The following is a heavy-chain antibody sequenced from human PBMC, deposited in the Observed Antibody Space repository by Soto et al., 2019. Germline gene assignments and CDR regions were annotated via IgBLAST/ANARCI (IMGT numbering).Heavy chain of an antibody. D-gene: IGHD5-18*01. Sequence: EVQLVESGGALVQPGGSLRLSCAASGFTFSSNYMSWVRQAPGKGLEWVSVIFSGGSTYYADSVKGRLTISRDNSKNTLYLQMNSLRDEDTAVYYCARDQGYSHYWGQGTLVTVSS. CDR2: IFSGGST. V-gene: IGHV3-66*01. CDR3: ARDQGYSHY. CDR1: GFTFSSNY. J-gene: IGHJ4*02.